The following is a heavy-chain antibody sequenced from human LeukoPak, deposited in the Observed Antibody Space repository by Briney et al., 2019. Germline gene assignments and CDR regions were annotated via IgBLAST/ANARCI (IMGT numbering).Heavy chain of an antibody. CDR1: GFSFSNYY. V-gene: IGHV3-74*01. CDR3: ARGGYGHNMDV. D-gene: IGHD3-10*01. Sequence: GGCLSLFCVRSGFSFSNYYMYWVRQAAGKGPGWVSCIKNAVAEPIYADSVKGRFTISRDNAKNTVYLQMNSLRAEDTAVYYCARGGYGHNMDVWGEGTTVTVSS. CDR2: IKNAVAEP. J-gene: IGHJ6*03.